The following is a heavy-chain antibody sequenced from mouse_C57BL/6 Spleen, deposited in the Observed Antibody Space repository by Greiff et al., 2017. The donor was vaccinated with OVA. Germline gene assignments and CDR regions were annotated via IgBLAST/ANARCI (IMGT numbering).Heavy chain of an antibody. V-gene: IGHV1-72*01. CDR2: IDPNSGGT. CDR3: AQQADLDY. D-gene: IGHD3-2*02. J-gene: IGHJ2*01. CDR1: GYTFTSYW. Sequence: VLLQQPGAELVKPGASVKLSCTASGYTFTSYWMHWVQQRPGRGLEWIGRIDPNSGGTKYNEKFKGKATLTVDKPSSTAYMQLSSLTSEDSAVYYWAQQADLDYWGQGTTLTVSS.